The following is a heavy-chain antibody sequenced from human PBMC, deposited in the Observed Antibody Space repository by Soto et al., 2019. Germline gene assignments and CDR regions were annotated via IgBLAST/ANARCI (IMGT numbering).Heavy chain of an antibody. J-gene: IGHJ4*02. CDR1: GFTFTSSA. V-gene: IGHV1-58*01. CDR3: AAPHYDILTGYYAGDY. D-gene: IGHD3-9*01. Sequence: SVKVSCKASGFTFTSSAVQWVRQARGQRLEWIGWIVVGSGNTNYAQKFQERVTITRDMSTSTAYMELSSLRSEDTAVYYCAAPHYDILTGYYAGDYWGQGTLVTVSS. CDR2: IVVGSGNT.